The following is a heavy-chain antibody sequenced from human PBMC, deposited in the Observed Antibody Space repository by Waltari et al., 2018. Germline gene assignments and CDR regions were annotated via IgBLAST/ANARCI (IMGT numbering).Heavy chain of an antibody. CDR2: ISAYNGNT. V-gene: IGHV1-18*01. CDR3: ARNARACYYGSGSQTYYFDY. Sequence: QVQLVQSGAEVKKPGASVKVSCKASGYTFTSYGISWVRQAPGQGLEWMGWISAYNGNTNYAQKLQGRVTMTTDTSTSTAYMELRSLRSDDTAVYYCARNARACYYGSGSQTYYFDYWGQGTLVTVSS. D-gene: IGHD3-10*01. CDR1: GYTFTSYG. J-gene: IGHJ4*02.